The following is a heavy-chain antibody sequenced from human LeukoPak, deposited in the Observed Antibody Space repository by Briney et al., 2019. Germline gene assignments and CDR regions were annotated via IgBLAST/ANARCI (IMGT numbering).Heavy chain of an antibody. D-gene: IGHD2-2*02. J-gene: IGHJ6*02. CDR2: INHSGST. Sequence: PSETLSLTCAVYGGSFSGYYWNWIRQPPGKGLEWIGEINHSGSTNYNPSLKSRVTISVDTSKNQFSLKLSSVTAADTAVYYCARGVVPAAIRPYYYYGMDVWGQGTTVTVSS. CDR1: GGSFSGYY. V-gene: IGHV4-34*01. CDR3: ARGVVPAAIRPYYYYGMDV.